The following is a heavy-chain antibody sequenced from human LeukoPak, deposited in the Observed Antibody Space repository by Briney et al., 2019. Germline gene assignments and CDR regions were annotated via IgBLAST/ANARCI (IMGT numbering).Heavy chain of an antibody. J-gene: IGHJ5*02. CDR2: IYYSGTT. CDR3: AREFNYYDSSGAILGGFDP. V-gene: IGHV4-30-4*07. Sequence: PSETLSLTCDVSGASISSGNYAWTWIRQPPGKGLEWIGYIYYSGTTYYNPSLKSRVTISVDKSKNQFSLKLNSVTAADTAVYYCAREFNYYDSSGAILGGFDPWGQGTLVTVSS. CDR1: GASISSGNYA. D-gene: IGHD3-22*01.